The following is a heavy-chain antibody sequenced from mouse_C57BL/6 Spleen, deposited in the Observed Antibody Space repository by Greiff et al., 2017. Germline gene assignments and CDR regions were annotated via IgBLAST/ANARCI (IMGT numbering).Heavy chain of an antibody. J-gene: IGHJ4*01. CDR1: GYTFTSYW. Sequence: QVQLQQPGAELVMPGASVKLSCKASGYTFTSYWMHWVKQRPGQGLEWIGEIDPSDSYTNYNQKFKGKSTLTVDKSSSTAYMQLSSLTSEDPAVYYCARRGIYYSNPYAMDYWGQGTSVTVSS. CDR3: ARRGIYYSNPYAMDY. D-gene: IGHD2-5*01. CDR2: IDPSDSYT. V-gene: IGHV1-69*01.